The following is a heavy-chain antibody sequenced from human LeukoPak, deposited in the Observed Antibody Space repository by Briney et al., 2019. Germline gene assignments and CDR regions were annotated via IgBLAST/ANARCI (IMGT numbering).Heavy chain of an antibody. J-gene: IGHJ4*02. CDR1: GFTFSSYA. CDR2: ISGSGGST. CDR3: AKAWGYGSGSPRSYYFDY. D-gene: IGHD3-10*01. Sequence: AGGSPRLSCAASGFTFSSYAMSWVRQAPGKGLEWVSAISGSGGSTYYADSVKGRFTISRDNSKNTLYLQMNSLRAEDTAVYYCAKAWGYGSGSPRSYYFDYWGQGTLVTVSS. V-gene: IGHV3-23*01.